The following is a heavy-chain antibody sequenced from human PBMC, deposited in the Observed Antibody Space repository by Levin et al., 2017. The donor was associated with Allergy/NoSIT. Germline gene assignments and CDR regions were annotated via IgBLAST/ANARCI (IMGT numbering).Heavy chain of an antibody. J-gene: IGHJ4*02. V-gene: IGHV4-34*01. D-gene: IGHD3-22*01. CDR1: GGSFSGYY. CDR2: IDHSGST. Sequence: GSLRLSCAVYGGSFSGYYWSWIRQPPGKGLEWIGEIDHSGSTNYNPSLKSRVTISVDTSKNQFSLKLSSVTAADTAVYYCARGLGNDSSGWGQGTLVTVSS. CDR3: ARGLGNDSSG.